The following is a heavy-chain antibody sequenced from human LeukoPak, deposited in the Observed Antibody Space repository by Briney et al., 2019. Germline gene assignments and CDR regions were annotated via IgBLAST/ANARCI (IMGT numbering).Heavy chain of an antibody. J-gene: IGHJ5*02. CDR1: GFTFSSYA. Sequence: GGTLRLSCAASGFTFSSYAMSWVRQAPGKGLEWVSAISGSGGSTYYADSVKGRFTISRDNAKNSLYLQMNSLRAEDTAVYYCARDHWFDPWGQGTLVTVSS. CDR2: ISGSGGST. CDR3: ARDHWFDP. V-gene: IGHV3-23*01.